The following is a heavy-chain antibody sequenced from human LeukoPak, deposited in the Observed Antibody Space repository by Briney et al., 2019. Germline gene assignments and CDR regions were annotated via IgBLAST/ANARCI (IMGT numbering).Heavy chain of an antibody. CDR2: INHSGST. CDR3: ARGGSGYHRKGVPLDY. J-gene: IGHJ4*02. CDR1: GGSFSGYY. D-gene: IGHD3-22*01. Sequence: SETLSLTCAVYGGSFSGYYWSWIRQPPVKGLEWIGEINHSGSTNYNPSLKSRVTISVDTSKNQFSLKLSSVTAADTAVYYCARGGSGYHRKGVPLDYWGQGTLVTVSS. V-gene: IGHV4-34*01.